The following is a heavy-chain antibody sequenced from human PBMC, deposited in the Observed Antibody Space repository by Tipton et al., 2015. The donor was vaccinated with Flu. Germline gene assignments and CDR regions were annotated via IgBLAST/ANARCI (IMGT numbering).Heavy chain of an antibody. Sequence: TLSLTCAVYAGSLSGHHWSWVRQPPGKGLEWIGEINHSGSTNYNPSLKSRVTMSVDTFKNQFSLRLSSVTAADTAVYYCARSSRDNCGGSCFPLDYWGQGTLVTLS. CDR2: INHSGST. V-gene: IGHV4-34*01. D-gene: IGHD2-15*01. J-gene: IGHJ4*02. CDR3: ARSSRDNCGGSCFPLDY. CDR1: AGSLSGHH.